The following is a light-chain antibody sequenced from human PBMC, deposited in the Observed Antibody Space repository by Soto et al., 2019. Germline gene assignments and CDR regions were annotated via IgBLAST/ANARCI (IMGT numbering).Light chain of an antibody. CDR3: HQYDSWT. V-gene: IGKV3-20*01. Sequence: IVLTQSPGTLSLSPGERATLSFRASQSFNSTYVAWYQQKPGQAPRLLIYGASSRATGIPDRFSGSGSGTDFPLTISRVEPEDFAVYYCHQYDSWTFGQGTKVDIK. CDR1: QSFNSTY. J-gene: IGKJ1*01. CDR2: GAS.